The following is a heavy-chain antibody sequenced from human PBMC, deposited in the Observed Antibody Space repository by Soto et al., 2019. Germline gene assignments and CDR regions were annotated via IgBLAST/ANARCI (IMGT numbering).Heavy chain of an antibody. CDR2: IYHSGST. CDR1: GGSISSSNW. D-gene: IGHD5-18*01. J-gene: IGHJ4*02. CDR3: ARALGGYSYGLLDY. V-gene: IGHV4-4*02. Sequence: PSETLSLTCAVSGGSISSSNWWSWVRQPPGKGLEWIGEIYHSGSTNYNPSLKSRVTISVDKSKNQFSLKLSSVTAADTAVYYCARALGGYSYGLLDYWGQGTLVTVSS.